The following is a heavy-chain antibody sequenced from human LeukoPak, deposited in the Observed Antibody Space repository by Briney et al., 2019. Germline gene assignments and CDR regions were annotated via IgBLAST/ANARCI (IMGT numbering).Heavy chain of an antibody. CDR1: GFTFSSYS. CDR3: AKNGDRGAYCTGGTCYPYFYYYMDV. CDR2: ISSTGGTT. Sequence: GGSLRLSCAASGFTFSSYSMNWVRQAPGKGLEWVSSISSTGGTTYYADSVKGRFTISRDNSKNTLYLQMNSLRAEDTAIYYCAKNGDRGAYCTGGTCYPYFYYYMDVWGKGTTVT. J-gene: IGHJ6*03. V-gene: IGHV3-23*01. D-gene: IGHD2-15*01.